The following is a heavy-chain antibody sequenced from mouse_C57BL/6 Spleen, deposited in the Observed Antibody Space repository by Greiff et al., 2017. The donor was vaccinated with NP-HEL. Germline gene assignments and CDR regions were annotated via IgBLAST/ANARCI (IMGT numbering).Heavy chain of an antibody. CDR1: GYTFTSYW. Sequence: QVHVKQPGAELVKPGASVKMSCKASGYTFTSYWITWVKQRPGQGLEWIGDIYPGSGSTNYNEKFKSKATLTVDTSSSTAYMQLSSLTSEDSAVYYCARASGDYWGQGTSVTVSS. CDR2: IYPGSGST. D-gene: IGHD1-3*01. V-gene: IGHV1-55*01. CDR3: ARASGDY. J-gene: IGHJ4*01.